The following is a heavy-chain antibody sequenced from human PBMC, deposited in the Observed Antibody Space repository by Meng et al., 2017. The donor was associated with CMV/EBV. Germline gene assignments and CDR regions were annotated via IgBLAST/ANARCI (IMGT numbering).Heavy chain of an antibody. D-gene: IGHD3-22*01. CDR1: GGTFSSYA. J-gene: IGHJ6*02. V-gene: IGHV1-69*05. CDR3: ARGYYYDSSGHRDYYYYYGMDV. Sequence: SSVKVSCKASGGTFSSYAISWVRQAPGQGLEWMGGIIPIFGTANYAQKFQGRVTITTDESTSTAYMELSSLRSEDTAVYYCARGYYYDSSGHRDYYYYYGMDVWGQGTTVTVSS. CDR2: IIPIFGTA.